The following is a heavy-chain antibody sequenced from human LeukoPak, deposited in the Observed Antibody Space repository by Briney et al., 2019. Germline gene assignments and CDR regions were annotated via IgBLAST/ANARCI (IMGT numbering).Heavy chain of an antibody. V-gene: IGHV3-23*01. J-gene: IGHJ4*02. D-gene: IGHD1-26*01. CDR3: TKRVKYGGTWDHFAD. CDR1: GFTFDNYR. Sequence: GGSLRLSCAASGFTFDNYRMSWVRQAPGKGLEWVSTVNADGGNTYYADSVKGRFTISRDNSKSTLILQMNSLRVEDTALYYCTKRVKYGGTWDHFADWGQGILVTVSS. CDR2: VNADGGNT.